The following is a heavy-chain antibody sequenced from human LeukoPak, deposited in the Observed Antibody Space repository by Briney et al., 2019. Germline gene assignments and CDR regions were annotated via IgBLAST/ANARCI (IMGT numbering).Heavy chain of an antibody. CDR1: GFTFSSYS. Sequence: GSLRLSCAASGFTFSSYSMNWVRQAPGKGLEWIGSIYHSGSTYYNPSLKSRVTISIDTSKNQFSLKLKSVTAADTAVYYCARAVDSSGFSSFQHWGQGTLVTVSS. CDR3: ARAVDSSGFSSFQH. CDR2: IYHSGST. D-gene: IGHD3-22*01. V-gene: IGHV4-38-2*01. J-gene: IGHJ1*01.